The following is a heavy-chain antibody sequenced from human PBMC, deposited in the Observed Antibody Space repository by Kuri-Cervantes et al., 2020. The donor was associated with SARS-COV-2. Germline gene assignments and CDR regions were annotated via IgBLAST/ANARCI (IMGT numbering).Heavy chain of an antibody. Sequence: SETLSLTCTVSGGSISSSSYYWGWIRQPPGKGLEWIGSIYYSGSTYYNPSLKSRVTISVDTSKNQFSLKLSSVTAADTAVYYCANTIVVVPAASPDAFDIWGQGKRVTVSS. CDR2: IYYSGST. J-gene: IGHJ3*02. V-gene: IGHV4-39*01. D-gene: IGHD2-2*01. CDR1: GGSISSSSYY. CDR3: ANTIVVVPAASPDAFDI.